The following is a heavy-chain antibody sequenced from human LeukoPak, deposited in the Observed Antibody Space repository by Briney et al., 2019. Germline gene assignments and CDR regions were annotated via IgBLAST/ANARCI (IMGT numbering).Heavy chain of an antibody. D-gene: IGHD2-2*01. CDR1: GFTFSNYA. CDR2: ISGSGDST. CDR3: AKDMRAVSFQIEY. J-gene: IGHJ4*02. Sequence: GGSLRLSCAASGFTFSNYAMSWVRQAPGKGLEWVSGISGSGDSTYYADSVKGRFTISRDNSKNTVDLQMNSLRVEDTAVYYCAKDMRAVSFQIEYWGQGTSVTVSS. V-gene: IGHV3-23*01.